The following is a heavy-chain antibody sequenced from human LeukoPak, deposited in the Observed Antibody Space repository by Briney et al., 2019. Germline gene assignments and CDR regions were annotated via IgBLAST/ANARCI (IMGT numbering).Heavy chain of an antibody. J-gene: IGHJ4*02. Sequence: GGSLRLSCAASGFTFTSYAMSWVRQAPGKGLEWVSAIRSSGDSTYYADSVKGRFTISRDNSKNTLYLQMNSLRAEDTALYYCAKGNWNKLEVSDYWGQGTLVTVSS. CDR3: AKGNWNKLEVSDY. CDR2: IRSSGDST. V-gene: IGHV3-23*01. D-gene: IGHD1/OR15-1a*01. CDR1: GFTFTSYA.